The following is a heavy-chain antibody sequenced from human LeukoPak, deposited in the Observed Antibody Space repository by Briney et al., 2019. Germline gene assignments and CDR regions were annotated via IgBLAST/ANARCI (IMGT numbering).Heavy chain of an antibody. CDR3: AKDQLLVPHAFDI. Sequence: GGSLRLSCAASGFTFSSYAMSWVRQAPGKGLEGVSAISGSGGSTYYADSVKGRFTISRDNSKNTLYLQMNSLGAEDTAVYYCAKDQLLVPHAFDIWGQGTMVTVSS. CDR2: ISGSGGST. V-gene: IGHV3-23*01. J-gene: IGHJ3*02. D-gene: IGHD6-19*01. CDR1: GFTFSSYA.